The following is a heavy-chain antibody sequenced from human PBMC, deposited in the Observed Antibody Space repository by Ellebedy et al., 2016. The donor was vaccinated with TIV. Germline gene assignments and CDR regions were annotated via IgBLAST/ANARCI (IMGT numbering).Heavy chain of an antibody. J-gene: IGHJ3*02. Sequence: LSLXXAASGFTFDDYAMHWVRQAPGKGLEWVSGISWNSGSIGYADSVKGRFTISRDNAKNSLYLQMNSLRAEDTALYYCAKDMTPRSDAFDIWGQGTMVTVSS. V-gene: IGHV3-9*01. CDR3: AKDMTPRSDAFDI. D-gene: IGHD1-14*01. CDR2: ISWNSGSI. CDR1: GFTFDDYA.